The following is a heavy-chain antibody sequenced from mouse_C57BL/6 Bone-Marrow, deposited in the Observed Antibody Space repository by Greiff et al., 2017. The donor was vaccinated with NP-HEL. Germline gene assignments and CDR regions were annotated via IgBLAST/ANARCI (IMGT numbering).Heavy chain of an antibody. J-gene: IGHJ2*01. CDR1: GYTFTDYY. CDR2: INPYNGGT. V-gene: IGHV1-19*01. CDR3: ARWATVVATDYFDY. Sequence: EVQLQQSGPVLVKPGASVKMSCKASGYTFTDYYMNWVKQSHGKSLEWIGVINPYNGGTSYNQKFKGTATLTVDKSSSTAYMELNSLTSEDSAVYYCARWATVVATDYFDYWGQGTTLTVSS. D-gene: IGHD1-1*01.